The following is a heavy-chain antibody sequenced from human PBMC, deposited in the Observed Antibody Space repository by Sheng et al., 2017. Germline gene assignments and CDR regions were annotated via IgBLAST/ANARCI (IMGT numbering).Heavy chain of an antibody. CDR2: INPKTGDR. CDR1: GYTFTDYY. CDR3: SRGGRQLLFAF. V-gene: IGHV1-2*02. D-gene: IGHD2-21*02. Sequence: QVQLVQSGVEVKEPGASVRVSCKASGYTFTDYYIHWMRQAPGQVLEWVGCINPKTGDRKHAQKFQGRVTLTRDTSVNTVYMELGRLTPDDTAVYFCSRGGRQLLFAFWGQGALVTVVL. J-gene: IGHJ1*01.